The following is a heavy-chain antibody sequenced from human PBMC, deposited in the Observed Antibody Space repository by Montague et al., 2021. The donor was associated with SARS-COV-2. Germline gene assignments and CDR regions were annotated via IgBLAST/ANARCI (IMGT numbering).Heavy chain of an antibody. CDR3: ARDVRYYNFWSGRAQTSPDY. Sequence: SETLSLSCTVSGYSISSGYYWGWIRQPPGKGLEWIGSIYHSGSTYYNPSLKSRVTISLDTSKNQFSLKLSSVTAADTAVYYCARDVRYYNFWSGRAQTSPDYWGQGTLVTVSS. CDR2: IYHSGST. J-gene: IGHJ4*02. V-gene: IGHV4-38-2*02. CDR1: GYSISSGYY. D-gene: IGHD3-3*01.